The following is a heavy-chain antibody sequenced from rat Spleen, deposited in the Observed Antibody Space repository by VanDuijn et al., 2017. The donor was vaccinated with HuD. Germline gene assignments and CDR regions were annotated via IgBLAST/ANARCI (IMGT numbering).Heavy chain of an antibody. CDR1: GFSLTDNS. J-gene: IGHJ2*01. CDR2: IWDDETT. Sequence: QVQLKESGPGLVQPSQTLSLTCTVSGFSLTDNSVHWVRQPPGKGLEWMGGIWDDETTDYNPALKSRLSISRDTSKSKVFLRMDSLQTDDTAIYFCSCDGYYWGQGVMVTVSS. CDR3: SCDGYY. D-gene: IGHD1-12*03. V-gene: IGHV2-1*01.